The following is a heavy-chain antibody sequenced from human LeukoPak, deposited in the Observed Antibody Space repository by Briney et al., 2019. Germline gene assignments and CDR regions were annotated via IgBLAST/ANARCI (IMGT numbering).Heavy chain of an antibody. J-gene: IGHJ5*02. D-gene: IGHD6-13*01. CDR2: IYYSGST. CDR3: ARDSRDSSSWNIWFDP. V-gene: IGHV4-30-4*08. Sequence: SETLSLTCTVSGGSISSGDYYWSWIRQPPGKGLEWIGYIYYSGSTYYNPSLKSRVTISVDTSKNQFSLKLSPVTAADTAVYYCARDSRDSSSWNIWFDPWGQGTLVTVSS. CDR1: GGSISSGDYY.